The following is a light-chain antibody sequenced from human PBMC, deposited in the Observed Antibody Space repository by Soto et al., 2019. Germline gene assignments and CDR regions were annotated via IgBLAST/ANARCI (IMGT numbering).Light chain of an antibody. J-gene: IGLJ2*01. Sequence: QSALTQPASVSGSPGQSITISCTGTSGDVGSYNLVSWYQQHPGKAPKLMIYEGSKRPSGVSNRFSDSKSGNTASLTISGLQAVGEADYYCCSYAGSRRVFGGGTKVTVL. CDR2: EGS. CDR1: SGDVGSYNL. V-gene: IGLV2-23*01. CDR3: CSYAGSRRV.